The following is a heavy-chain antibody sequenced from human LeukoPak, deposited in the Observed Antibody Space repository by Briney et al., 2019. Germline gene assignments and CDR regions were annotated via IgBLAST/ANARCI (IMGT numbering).Heavy chain of an antibody. Sequence: SETLSLTCTVSGGSISSGSYYWSWIRQPAGKGLEWIGRIYTTGSTNYNPSLKSRVTISVDTSKNQFSLKLSSVTAADTAVYYCARVSFGSGYYNYMDVWGKGTTVTVSS. CDR1: GGSISSGSYY. D-gene: IGHD3-10*01. J-gene: IGHJ6*03. CDR3: ARVSFGSGYYNYMDV. V-gene: IGHV4-61*02. CDR2: IYTTGST.